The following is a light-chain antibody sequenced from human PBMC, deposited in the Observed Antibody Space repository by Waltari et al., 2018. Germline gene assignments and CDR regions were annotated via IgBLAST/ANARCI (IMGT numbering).Light chain of an antibody. CDR1: ALPKPY. V-gene: IGLV3-25*03. CDR2: KDT. J-gene: IGLJ2*01. CDR3: QSADAGGTYVI. Sequence: SYELTQPPSVSVSPGQTARITCSGEALPKPYGYWYQQKPGQAPLLVIYKDTERSSGIPERFSGSSSGTTVTLTISAVQAEDEADYYCQSADAGGTYVIFGGGTKLTVL.